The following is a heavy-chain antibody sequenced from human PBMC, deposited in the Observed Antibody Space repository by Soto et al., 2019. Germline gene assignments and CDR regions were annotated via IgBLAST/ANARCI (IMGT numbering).Heavy chain of an antibody. J-gene: IGHJ4*02. CDR3: VPYGXYDIFSF. CDR2: IIPIFGTA. CDR1: GGTFSSYA. Sequence: SVKVSCKASGGTFSSYAIRWVRQAPGQGKERMGGIIPIFGTANYAQKFQGRVTITADESTSTAYMELSSLRSEDPAVYFCVPYGXYDIFSFWGQGSLVTVSS. D-gene: IGHD4-17*01. V-gene: IGHV1-69*13.